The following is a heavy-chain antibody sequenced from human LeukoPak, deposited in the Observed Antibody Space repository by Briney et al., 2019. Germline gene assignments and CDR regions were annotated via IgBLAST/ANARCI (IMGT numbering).Heavy chain of an antibody. CDR1: GFTFSTYN. CDR3: ARDPSYYDILTGYRVGYFDY. V-gene: IGHV3-21*01. Sequence: GGSLRLSCAASGFTFSTYNMNWVRQAPGKGLEWVSSISGSSSYIYYADSVKGRFTISRDNAKNSLYLQMDSLRAEDTAVYYCARDPSYYDILTGYRVGYFDYWGQGTLVTVSS. CDR2: ISGSSSYI. D-gene: IGHD3-9*01. J-gene: IGHJ4*02.